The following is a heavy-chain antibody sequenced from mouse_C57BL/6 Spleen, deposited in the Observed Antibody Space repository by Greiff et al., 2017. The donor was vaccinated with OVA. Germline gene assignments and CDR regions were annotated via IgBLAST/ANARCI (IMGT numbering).Heavy chain of an antibody. CDR3: ASPRYGSSYDAMDY. J-gene: IGHJ4*01. D-gene: IGHD1-1*01. V-gene: IGHV1-64*01. CDR1: GYTFTSYW. CDR2: IHPNSGST. Sequence: QVQHQQPGAELVKPGASVKLSCKASGYTFTSYWMHWVKQRPGQGLEWIGMIHPNSGSTNYNEKFKSKATLTVDKSSSTAYMQLSSLTSEDSAVYYCASPRYGSSYDAMDYWGQGTSVTVSS.